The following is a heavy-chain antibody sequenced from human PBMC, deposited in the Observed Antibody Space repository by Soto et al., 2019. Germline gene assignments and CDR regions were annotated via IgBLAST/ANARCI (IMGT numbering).Heavy chain of an antibody. Sequence: PSETLSLTCTVSGGSLSSGDYHWSWIRQPPGKGLAWIGAVYYSGSTYYNPSLKSRITISVDTSKNQFSLKLTSVTAADTAVYYWARGDRAPSTGAMDVWGQGTTVTVSS. CDR3: ARGDRAPSTGAMDV. CDR1: GGSLSSGDYH. D-gene: IGHD2-8*02. CDR2: VYYSGST. J-gene: IGHJ6*02. V-gene: IGHV4-30-4*01.